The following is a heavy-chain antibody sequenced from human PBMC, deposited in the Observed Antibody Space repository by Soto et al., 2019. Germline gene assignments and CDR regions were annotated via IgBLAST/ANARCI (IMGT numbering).Heavy chain of an antibody. D-gene: IGHD3-22*01. CDR2: IKSKTDGGTT. Sequence: SVSNAWMNWVRQAPGKGLEWVGRIKSKTDGGTTDYAAPVKGRFTISRDDSKNTLYLQMNSLKTEDTAVYYCRTSSYYYDSSGYYSDFDYWGQGTLVTVSS. V-gene: IGHV3-15*07. CDR1: SVSNAW. J-gene: IGHJ4*02. CDR3: RTSSYYYDSSGYYSDFDY.